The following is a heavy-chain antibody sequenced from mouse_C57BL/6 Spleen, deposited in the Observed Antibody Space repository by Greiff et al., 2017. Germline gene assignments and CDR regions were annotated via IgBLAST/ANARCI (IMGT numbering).Heavy chain of an antibody. CDR3: ARKGHTAQATPFDY. CDR1: GYTFTSYW. Sequence: QVQLQQPGAELVKPGASVKLSCKASGYTFTSYWMHWVKQRPGRGLEWIGRIDPNSGGTKYNAKLKSKAKLTVNKASRPAYMQLSSLTSEDSAVYFCARKGHTAQATPFDYWGQGTTLTVSS. J-gene: IGHJ2*01. D-gene: IGHD3-2*02. V-gene: IGHV1-72*01. CDR2: IDPNSGGT.